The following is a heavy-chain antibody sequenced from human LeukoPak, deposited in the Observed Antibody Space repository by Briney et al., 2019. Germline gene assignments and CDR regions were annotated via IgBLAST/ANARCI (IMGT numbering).Heavy chain of an antibody. CDR2: IYYSGIT. Sequence: SGTLSLPCIVSGGSISSYYWSWIRQPPGKGLEWIWYIYYSGITVYNPSFRSRVTISVDTSKNQFSLKLSSVTAADTAVYYCAREDYCGGGSCYSGYFQHWGQGTLVTVSS. CDR3: AREDYCGGGSCYSGYFQH. D-gene: IGHD2-15*01. J-gene: IGHJ1*01. V-gene: IGHV4-59*01. CDR1: GGSISSYY.